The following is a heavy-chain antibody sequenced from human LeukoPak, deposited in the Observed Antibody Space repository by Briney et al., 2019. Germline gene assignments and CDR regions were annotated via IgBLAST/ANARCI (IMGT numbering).Heavy chain of an antibody. CDR3: ARGEQQLTLPAVFDI. CDR2: IYYSGST. D-gene: IGHD6-13*01. Sequence: SETLSLTCTVSGGSISSYYWSWIRQPPGKGLEWIGYIYYSGSTNYNPSLKSRVTISVDTSKNQFPLKLSSVTAADTAVYYCARGEQQLTLPAVFDIWGQGTMVTVSS. V-gene: IGHV4-59*01. CDR1: GGSISSYY. J-gene: IGHJ3*02.